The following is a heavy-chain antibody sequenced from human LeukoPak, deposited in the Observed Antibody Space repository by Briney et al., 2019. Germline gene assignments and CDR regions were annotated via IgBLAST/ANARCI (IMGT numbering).Heavy chain of an antibody. V-gene: IGHV4-34*01. CDR1: GGSFSGYY. J-gene: IGHJ6*03. CDR2: INHSGCT. Sequence: SETLSLTCAVYGGSFSGYYWSWIRQPPGKGLEWIGEINHSGCTNYNPSLKSRVTISVDTSKNQFSLKLSSVTAADTAVYYCARGVDYYGSGSYSYYYYYMDVWGKGTTVTVSS. CDR3: ARGVDYYGSGSYSYYYYYMDV. D-gene: IGHD3-10*01.